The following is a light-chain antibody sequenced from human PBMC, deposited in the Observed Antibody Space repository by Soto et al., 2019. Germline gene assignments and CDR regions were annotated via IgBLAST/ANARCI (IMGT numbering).Light chain of an antibody. Sequence: QSVLTQPASVSGSLGQSITISCTGTSXDIGGYKYVSWYQQHPGKAPKLIIFEVSNRPSGVSDRFSGSNSGNTAFLTISGLQAEDEADYYCTSYSRYRVLVFGGGTKVTVL. CDR2: EVS. V-gene: IGLV2-14*01. J-gene: IGLJ3*02. CDR3: TSYSRYRVLV. CDR1: SXDIGGYKY.